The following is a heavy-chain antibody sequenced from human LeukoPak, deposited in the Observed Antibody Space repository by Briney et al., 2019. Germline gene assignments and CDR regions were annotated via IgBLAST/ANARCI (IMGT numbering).Heavy chain of an antibody. CDR3: ARDDIIAAAFDY. Sequence: ETLSLTCAVYGGSFSGYYWSWIRQPPGKGLVWVSRINSDGSSTSYADSVKGRFTISRDNAKNTLYLQMNSLRAEDTAVYYCARDDIIAAAFDYWGQGTLVTVSS. V-gene: IGHV3-74*01. CDR1: GGSFSGYY. CDR2: INSDGSST. J-gene: IGHJ4*02. D-gene: IGHD6-13*01.